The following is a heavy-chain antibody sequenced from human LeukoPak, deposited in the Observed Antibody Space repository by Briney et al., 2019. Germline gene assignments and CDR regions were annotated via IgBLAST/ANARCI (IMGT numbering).Heavy chain of an antibody. V-gene: IGHV4-59*01. CDR1: GGSISSYY. CDR2: IYYSGST. D-gene: IGHD5-18*01. CDR3: ATSYSYGSFDY. J-gene: IGHJ4*02. Sequence: SETLSLTCTVSGGSISSYYWSWIRQPPGKGLEWIGYIYYSGSTNYNPSLKSRVTISVDTSKNQFSLKLSSVTAADTAVYYCATSYSYGSFDYWGQGTLVTLSS.